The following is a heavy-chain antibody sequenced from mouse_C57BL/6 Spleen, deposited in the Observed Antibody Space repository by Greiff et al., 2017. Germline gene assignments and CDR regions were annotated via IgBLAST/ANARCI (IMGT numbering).Heavy chain of an antibody. J-gene: IGHJ3*01. Sequence: QVQLKQSGPGLVQPSQSLSITCTVSGFSLTSYGVHWVRQSPGKGLEWLGVIWRGGSTDYNAAFMSRLSITKDNSKSQVFFKMNSLQADDTAIYCCAIPYYSNYGGFAYWGQGTLVTVSA. CDR2: IWRGGST. D-gene: IGHD2-5*01. CDR1: GFSLTSYG. V-gene: IGHV2-5*01. CDR3: AIPYYSNYGGFAY.